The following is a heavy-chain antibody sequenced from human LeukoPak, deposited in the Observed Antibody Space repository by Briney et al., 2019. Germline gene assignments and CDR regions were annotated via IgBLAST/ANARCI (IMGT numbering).Heavy chain of an antibody. Sequence: KASETLSLTCTVSGDSISGSSYYWGWIRQPPGEGLEWSGSIYHNGNIYYNPSLKSRVTISVDTSKNQFSLKLSSVTAADTAVYYCARVVRWELLRGVLDYWGQGTLVTVSS. CDR2: IYHNGNI. V-gene: IGHV4-39*07. D-gene: IGHD1-26*01. J-gene: IGHJ4*02. CDR1: GDSISGSSYY. CDR3: ARVVRWELLRGVLDY.